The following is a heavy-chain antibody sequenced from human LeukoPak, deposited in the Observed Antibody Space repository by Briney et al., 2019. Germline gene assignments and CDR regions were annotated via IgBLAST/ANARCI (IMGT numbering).Heavy chain of an antibody. CDR1: VGSISSYY. CDR2: IYYSGST. Sequence: SETLSLTCTVPVGSISSYYWSWIRQPPGKGLEWIGYIYYSGSTNYNPSLKSRVTISVDTSKNQFSLKLSSVTAADTAVYYCVLYDSSGTSPYWGQGTLVTVSS. V-gene: IGHV4-59*08. J-gene: IGHJ4*02. CDR3: VLYDSSGTSPY. D-gene: IGHD3-22*01.